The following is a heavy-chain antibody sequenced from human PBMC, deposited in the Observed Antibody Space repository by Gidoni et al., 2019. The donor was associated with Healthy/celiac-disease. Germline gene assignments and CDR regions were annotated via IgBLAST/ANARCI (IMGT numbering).Heavy chain of an antibody. CDR2: IYYSGST. D-gene: IGHD3-10*01. J-gene: IGHJ5*02. CDR1: GGSISSGGYY. Sequence: QVQLQESGPGLVKPSQTLSLPCTVSGGSISSGGYYWSWIRQHPGKGLEWIGYIYYSGSTYYNPSLKSLVTISVDTSKNQFSLKLSSVTAADTAVYYCARVVPNLVRGVITLVWFDPWGQGTLVTVSS. CDR3: ARVVPNLVRGVITLVWFDP. V-gene: IGHV4-31*01.